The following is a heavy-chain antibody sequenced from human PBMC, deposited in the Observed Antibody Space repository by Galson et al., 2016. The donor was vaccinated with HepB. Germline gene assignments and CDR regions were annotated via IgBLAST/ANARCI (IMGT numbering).Heavy chain of an antibody. V-gene: IGHV3-30*03. CDR3: GRGSKYGFDM. Sequence: SLRLSCAASGFTFSNYGMHWVRQAPAKGLEWVAADSMDGRRKFYADSVKGRFTISRDNSNNTLFLQMNSLRADDTAVYYCGRGSKYGFDMWGQGTMVTVSS. J-gene: IGHJ3*02. CDR1: GFTFSNYG. CDR2: DSMDGRRK.